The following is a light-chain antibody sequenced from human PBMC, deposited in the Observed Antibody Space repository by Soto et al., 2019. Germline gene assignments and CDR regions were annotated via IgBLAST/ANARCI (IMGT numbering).Light chain of an antibody. V-gene: IGKV3-15*01. CDR2: GAS. CDR3: QQYNNWSFT. Sequence: EIVMTQSPATLSVSPGERATLSCRASQSVSSNLAWYQQKPGQAPRLLIYGASTRATGIPARFSGSGSGTELTLTISSLQSEDFAVYYCQQYNNWSFTFGPGTKVYIK. CDR1: QSVSSN. J-gene: IGKJ3*01.